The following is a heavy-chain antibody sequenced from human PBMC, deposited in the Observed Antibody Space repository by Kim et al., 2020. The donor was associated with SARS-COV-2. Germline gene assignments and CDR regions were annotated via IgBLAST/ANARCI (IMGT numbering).Heavy chain of an antibody. CDR2: ISSSGSTI. V-gene: IGHV3-11*01. J-gene: IGHJ4*02. Sequence: GGSLRLSCAASGFTFSDYYMSWIRQAPGKGLEWVSYISSSGSTIYYADSVKGRFTISRDNAKNSLYLQMNSLRAKDTAVYYCARDSTTLYTFFDYWGQGTLVTVSS. D-gene: IGHD1-20*01. CDR1: GFTFSDYY. CDR3: ARDSTTLYTFFDY.